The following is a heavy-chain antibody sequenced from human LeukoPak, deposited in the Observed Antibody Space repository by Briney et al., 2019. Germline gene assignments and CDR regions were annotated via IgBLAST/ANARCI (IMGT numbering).Heavy chain of an antibody. V-gene: IGHV4-34*01. CDR1: GGSFSGYY. CDR2: INHSGST. CDR3: ARISAAVGWFDP. J-gene: IGHJ5*02. D-gene: IGHD6-19*01. Sequence: SETLSLACAVYGGSFSGYYWSWIRQPPGKGLEWIGEINHSGSTNYNPSLKSRVTISVDTSKNQFSLKLSSVTAADTAVYHCARISAAVGWFDPWGQGTLVTVSS.